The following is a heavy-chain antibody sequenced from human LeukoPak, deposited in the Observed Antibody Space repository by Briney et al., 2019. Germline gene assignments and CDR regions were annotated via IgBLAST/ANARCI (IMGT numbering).Heavy chain of an antibody. J-gene: IGHJ5*02. D-gene: IGHD2-2*01. Sequence: ASVKVSCKASGYTFTGYYMHWVRQAPGQGLEWMGWINPNSGGTNYAQKFQGRVTMTRDTSISTAYMELSRLRSDDTAVYYCARYYCSGTTCYSTNWFDTWGQGTLVTVSS. V-gene: IGHV1-2*02. CDR2: INPNSGGT. CDR3: ARYYCSGTTCYSTNWFDT. CDR1: GYTFTGYY.